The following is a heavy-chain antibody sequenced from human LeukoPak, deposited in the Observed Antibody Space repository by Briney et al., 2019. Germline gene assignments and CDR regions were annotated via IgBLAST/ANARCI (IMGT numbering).Heavy chain of an antibody. J-gene: IGHJ4*02. Sequence: GASVKVSCKASGYTFTGYYMHWVRQAPGQGLEWMGWINPNSGGTNYAQKLQGRVTMTTDTSTSTAYMELRSLRSDDTAVYYCARGSPEDGYGDSFDYWGQGTLVTVSS. CDR1: GYTFTGYY. V-gene: IGHV1-2*02. CDR3: ARGSPEDGYGDSFDY. D-gene: IGHD4-17*01. CDR2: INPNSGGT.